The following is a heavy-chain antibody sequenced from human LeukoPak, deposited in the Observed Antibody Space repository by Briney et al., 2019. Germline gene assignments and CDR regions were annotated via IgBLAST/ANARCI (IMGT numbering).Heavy chain of an antibody. CDR1: GGSISIYY. J-gene: IGHJ4*02. D-gene: IGHD2-15*01. CDR3: ARTGYCSGGSCYSNFDY. V-gene: IGHV4-59*12. CDR2: IYHSGST. Sequence: PSETLSLTCTVSGGSISIYYWSWIRQPPGKGLEWIGYIYHSGSTYYNPSLKSRVTISVDRSKNQFSLKLSSVTAADTAVYYCARTGYCSGGSCYSNFDYWGQGTLVTVSS.